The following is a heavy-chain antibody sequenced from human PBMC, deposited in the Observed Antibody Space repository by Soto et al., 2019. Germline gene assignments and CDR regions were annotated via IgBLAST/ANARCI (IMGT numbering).Heavy chain of an antibody. D-gene: IGHD6-25*01. J-gene: IGHJ6*02. CDR2: INHSGTT. Sequence: LSLTCGVYRGSFSGFYWSWVRQTPGGGLEWIGEINHSGTTNYNPSFQSRVTISVDKSTNNFSLKMTSVTAADAAVYYCARGRGYVYGSNFYGLDVWGQGTTVTVSS. CDR1: RGSFSGFY. CDR3: ARGRGYVYGSNFYGLDV. V-gene: IGHV4-34*01.